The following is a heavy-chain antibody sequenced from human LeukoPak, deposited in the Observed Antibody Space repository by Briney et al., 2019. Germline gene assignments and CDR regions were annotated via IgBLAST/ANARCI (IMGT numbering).Heavy chain of an antibody. V-gene: IGHV4-61*08. CDR1: GGSISSGDYY. CDR2: IYYSGST. J-gene: IGHJ4*02. D-gene: IGHD1-26*01. CDR3: ARVDGSYQYYFDY. Sequence: PSETLSLTCNVSGGSISSGDYYWSWIRQPPGKGLECIGYIYYSGSTNYNPSLKSRVTISVDTSKNQFSLKLSSVTAADTAVYYCARVDGSYQYYFDYWGQGTLVTVSS.